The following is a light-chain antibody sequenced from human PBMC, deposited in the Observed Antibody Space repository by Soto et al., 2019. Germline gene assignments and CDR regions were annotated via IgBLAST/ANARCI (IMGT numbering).Light chain of an antibody. Sequence: QSVLTQPPSASGSPGQSVTISCTGTSSDVGGYNYVSWYQQHPGKAPKVIIYEVSKWPSGVPDRFSGSKSGSTASLTVSGLQAEDEADYYCSSYAVTNIFVFGTGTKVTVL. CDR1: SSDVGGYNY. J-gene: IGLJ1*01. CDR2: EVS. V-gene: IGLV2-8*01. CDR3: SSYAVTNIFV.